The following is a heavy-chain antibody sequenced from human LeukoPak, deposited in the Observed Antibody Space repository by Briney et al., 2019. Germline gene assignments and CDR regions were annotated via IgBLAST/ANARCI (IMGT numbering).Heavy chain of an antibody. V-gene: IGHV4-59*01. J-gene: IGHJ6*03. CDR3: ARGSPKAEWELHLYYYYYYMDV. Sequence: SETLSLTCTVSGGSISSYYWSWIRQPPGKGLEWIGYIYYSRSTNYNPSLKSRVTISVDTSKNQFSLKLSSVTAADTAVYYCARGSPKAEWELHLYYYYYYMDVWGKGTTVTVSS. D-gene: IGHD1-26*01. CDR1: GGSISSYY. CDR2: IYYSRST.